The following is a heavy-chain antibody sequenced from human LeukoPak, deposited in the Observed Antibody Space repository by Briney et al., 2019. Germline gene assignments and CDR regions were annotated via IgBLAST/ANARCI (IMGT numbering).Heavy chain of an antibody. CDR3: ARIAAAGFDF. V-gene: IGHV3-7*01. CDR1: GFTLSSFW. J-gene: IGHJ4*02. Sequence: GGSLRLSCAASGFTLSSFWMSWVRQAPGKGLEWVANIKEDGSEKYYVDSVKGRFTISRDNAKNLLYLQMNSQRAEDTAVYFCARIAAAGFDFWGQATAVTVSS. CDR2: IKEDGSEK. D-gene: IGHD6-13*01.